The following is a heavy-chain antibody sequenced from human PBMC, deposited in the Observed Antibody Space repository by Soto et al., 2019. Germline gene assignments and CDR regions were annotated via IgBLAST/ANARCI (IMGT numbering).Heavy chain of an antibody. CDR3: ARVGGYCSSTSCPYYYYGMDV. V-gene: IGHV4-59*01. Sequence: PSETLSLTCTVSGGSISSYYWSWIRQPPGKGLEWIGYIYYSGSTNYNPSLKSRVTISVDTSKNQFSLKLSSVTAADTAVYYCARVGGYCSSTSCPYYYYGMDVWGQGTTVTVS. CDR1: GGSISSYY. D-gene: IGHD2-2*01. J-gene: IGHJ6*02. CDR2: IYYSGST.